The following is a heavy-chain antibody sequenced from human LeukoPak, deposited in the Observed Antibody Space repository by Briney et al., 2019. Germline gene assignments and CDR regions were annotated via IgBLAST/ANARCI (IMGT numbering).Heavy chain of an antibody. V-gene: IGHV3-48*02. Sequence: GGSLRLSCAASGFTFSRFGMNWVRQAPGKGLEWISYISSSSSAIYYADSVKGRFTISRDNAKNSLYLQMNSLRDEDTAVYYCAQKGGTDHWGQGTLVTVSS. CDR3: AQKGGTDH. CDR1: GFTFSRFG. CDR2: ISSSSSAI. J-gene: IGHJ4*02. D-gene: IGHD2-15*01.